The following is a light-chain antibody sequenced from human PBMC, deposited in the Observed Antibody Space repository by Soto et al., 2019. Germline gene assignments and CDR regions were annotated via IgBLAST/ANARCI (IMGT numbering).Light chain of an antibody. CDR2: DVS. Sequence: QSVLTQPASVSGSPGQSITIPCTGTSSDVGGCNYVSWYQQHPGKAPKLIIYDVSNRPSGVSNRFSGSKSGNTASLTISGLQAEDEADYYCSSYTSSSTYVFGTGTKVTVL. V-gene: IGLV2-14*03. CDR3: SSYTSSSTYV. J-gene: IGLJ1*01. CDR1: SSDVGGCNY.